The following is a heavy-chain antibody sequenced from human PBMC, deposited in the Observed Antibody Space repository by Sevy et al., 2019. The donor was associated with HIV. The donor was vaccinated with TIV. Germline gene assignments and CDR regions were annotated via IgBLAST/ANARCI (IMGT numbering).Heavy chain of an antibody. D-gene: IGHD2-21*02. V-gene: IGHV3-20*04. Sequence: GRSLRLSCAASGFTFDDYGMSWVRQAPGKGLEWVSAIIGNGVLTSYVESVRGRFTISRDNAKNSLYLQMNSLRADDTALYFSAREKSCGGDCYYFDYWGQGALVTVSS. CDR1: GFTFDDYG. CDR3: AREKSCGGDCYYFDY. CDR2: IIGNGVLT. J-gene: IGHJ4*02.